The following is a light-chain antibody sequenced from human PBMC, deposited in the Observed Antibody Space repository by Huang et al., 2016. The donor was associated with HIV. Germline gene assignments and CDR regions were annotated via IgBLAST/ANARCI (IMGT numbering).Light chain of an antibody. CDR2: GAS. CDR1: QSVRSSY. CDR3: QQYGSSPWT. V-gene: IGKV3-20*01. J-gene: IGKJ1*01. Sequence: EIVLTQSPGTLSLSPGERATLSCRASQSVRSSYLAWYQQEPGQAPRLVIYGASSRATGIPDRFSGSGSGTEFTLTISRLEAEDFAVYYCQQYGSSPWTFGQGTKVESK.